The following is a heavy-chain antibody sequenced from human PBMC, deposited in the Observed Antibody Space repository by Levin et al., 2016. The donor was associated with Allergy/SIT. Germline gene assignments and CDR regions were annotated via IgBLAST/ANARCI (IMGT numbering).Heavy chain of an antibody. V-gene: IGHV1-69*13. Sequence: SVKVSCKASGGTFNTYAISWVRQAPGQGLEWMGGIIPIFDTANYAQKFQGRVTIIADESTSTAYMELSSLRSEDTAVYYCARASPMVRGVIIAKYYYYGMDVWGQGTTVTVPS. CDR1: GGTFNTYA. J-gene: IGHJ6*02. CDR2: IIPIFDTA. CDR3: ARASPMVRGVIIAKYYYYGMDV. D-gene: IGHD3-10*01.